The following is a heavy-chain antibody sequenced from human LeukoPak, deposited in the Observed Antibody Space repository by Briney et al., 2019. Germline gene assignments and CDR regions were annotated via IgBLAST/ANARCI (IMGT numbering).Heavy chain of an antibody. V-gene: IGHV4-30-4*01. Sequence: SQTLSLTCTVSGGSISSGDYYWSWIRQPPGKGLEWIGYIYYSGSTYYNPSLKSRVTISVDRSKNQFSLKLSSVTAADTAVYYCARGSKNIGYYYDSSGYSDYWGQGTLVTVSS. J-gene: IGHJ4*02. CDR3: ARGSKNIGYYYDSSGYSDY. CDR2: IYYSGST. CDR1: GGSISSGDYY. D-gene: IGHD3-22*01.